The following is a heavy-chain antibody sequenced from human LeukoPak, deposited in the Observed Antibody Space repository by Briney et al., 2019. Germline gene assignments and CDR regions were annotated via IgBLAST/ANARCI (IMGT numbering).Heavy chain of an antibody. V-gene: IGHV3-30*02. D-gene: IGHD3-9*01. J-gene: IGHJ4*02. CDR2: LRYDGSNQ. Sequence: PGGSLRLSCEASGFTFIRNGMHWFRQAPGKGLEWVAFLRYDGSNQYYADSVQGRFTISRDNSKNTLYLQMYSLRAEDKAVFFCSRQKTAYDILTGYYPIDSWGQGTLVTVSS. CDR1: GFTFIRNG. CDR3: SRQKTAYDILTGYYPIDS.